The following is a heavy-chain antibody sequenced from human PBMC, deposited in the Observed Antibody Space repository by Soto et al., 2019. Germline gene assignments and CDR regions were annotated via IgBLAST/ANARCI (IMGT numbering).Heavy chain of an antibody. CDR2: IYYSGST. D-gene: IGHD2-2*01. V-gene: IGHV4-31*03. CDR1: GGSISSGGYY. Sequence: QVQLQESGPGLVKPSQTLSLTCTVSGGSISSGGYYWSWIRQHPGKGLEWVGYIYYSGSTYYNPSLKSRVTISVDTSKNQFSLKLSSVTAADTAVYYCARVELVPVAMHLTTNWFDPWGQGTLVTVSS. CDR3: ARVELVPVAMHLTTNWFDP. J-gene: IGHJ5*02.